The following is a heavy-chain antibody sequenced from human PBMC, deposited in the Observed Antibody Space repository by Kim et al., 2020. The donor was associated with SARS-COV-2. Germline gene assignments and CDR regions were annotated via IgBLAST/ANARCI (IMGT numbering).Heavy chain of an antibody. CDR3: ASVEYYDSSGGLDYYCDM. D-gene: IGHD3-22*01. J-gene: IGHJ6*01. V-gene: IGHV1-69*13. CDR1: GGTFSSYA. CDR2: IITIFGAA. Sequence: SVKVSCKASGGTFSSYAISWVRQAPGQGLEWMGGIITIFGAANYAQKFQDRVTITADESTRTAYLELSSLRSEDTGGYYCASVEYYDSSGGLDYYCDM.